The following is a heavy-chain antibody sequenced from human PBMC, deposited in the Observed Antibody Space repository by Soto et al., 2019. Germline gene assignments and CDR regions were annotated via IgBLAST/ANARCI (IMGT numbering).Heavy chain of an antibody. J-gene: IGHJ4*02. V-gene: IGHV5-51*01. CDR2: VYPADSKT. D-gene: IGHD2-8*01. Sequence: GESLKISCKGSGYSFSNNWIGWMRQMPGKGLEWMGIVYPADSKTRYSPSFEGQVTISADNSISTAYLQWSSLKASDTAMYYCAKFRGGGYCISDVCYRFDNWGRGTLVTAS. CDR3: AKFRGGGYCISDVCYRFDN. CDR1: GYSFSNNW.